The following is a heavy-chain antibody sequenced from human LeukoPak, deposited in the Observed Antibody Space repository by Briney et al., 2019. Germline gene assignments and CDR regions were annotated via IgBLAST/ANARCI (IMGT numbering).Heavy chain of an antibody. CDR3: ARGLPPYYYDSSPIGGYYYYMDV. CDR1: GYTFTSYA. CDR2: INTNTGNP. V-gene: IGHV7-4-1*02. J-gene: IGHJ6*03. Sequence: ASVKVSCKASGYTFTSYAMNWVRQAPGQGLEWMGWINTNTGNPTYAQGFTGRFVFSLDTSVSTAYLQISSLKAEDTAVYYCARGLPPYYYDSSPIGGYYYYMDVWGKGTTVTVSS. D-gene: IGHD3-22*01.